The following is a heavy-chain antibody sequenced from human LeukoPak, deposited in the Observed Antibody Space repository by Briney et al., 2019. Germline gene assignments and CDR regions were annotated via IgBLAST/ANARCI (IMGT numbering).Heavy chain of an antibody. Sequence: PSETLSLTCSVSGGSISSSNYYWGWIRQPPGKGLEWIGNIYYSGSIYYNPSLKSRLTIFVDTSKNQFSLTLKSVTAADTAVYYCAGPYSHYEQLGYWGRGTLVSVSS. D-gene: IGHD4-11*01. CDR3: AGPYSHYEQLGY. V-gene: IGHV4-39*01. CDR1: GGSISSSNYY. CDR2: IYYSGSI. J-gene: IGHJ4*02.